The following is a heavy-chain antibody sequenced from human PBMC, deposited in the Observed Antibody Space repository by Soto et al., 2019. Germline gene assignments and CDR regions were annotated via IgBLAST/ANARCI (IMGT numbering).Heavy chain of an antibody. CDR1: GGTFSSYA. CDR3: ARVPSHYYGSGSYYNVKEFDY. D-gene: IGHD3-10*01. CDR2: IIPIFGTA. J-gene: IGHJ4*02. Sequence: QVQLVQSGAEVKKPGSSVKVSCKASGGTFSSYAISWVRQAPGQGLEWMGGIIPIFGTANYAQKFQGRVTITADESTSRAYMELSSLRSEDTAVYYCARVPSHYYGSGSYYNVKEFDYWGQGTLVTVSS. V-gene: IGHV1-69*01.